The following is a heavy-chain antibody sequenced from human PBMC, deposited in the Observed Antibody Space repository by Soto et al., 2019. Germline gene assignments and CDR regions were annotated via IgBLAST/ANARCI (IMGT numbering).Heavy chain of an antibody. J-gene: IGHJ6*02. Sequence: SETLSLTCTVSGGSISSSSYYWGWIRQPPGKGLEWIGSIYYSGSTYYTPSLESRLTISVDTSKNQFSLKLSSVTAADTAVYYCATSSLGYCYGMDVWGQGTTVTVSS. CDR2: IYYSGST. V-gene: IGHV4-39*01. CDR3: ATSSLGYCYGMDV. D-gene: IGHD2-2*01. CDR1: GGSISSSSYY.